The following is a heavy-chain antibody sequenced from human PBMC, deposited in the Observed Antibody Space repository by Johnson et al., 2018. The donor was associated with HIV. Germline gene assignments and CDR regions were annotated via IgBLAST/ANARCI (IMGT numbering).Heavy chain of an antibody. J-gene: IGHJ3*02. Sequence: QEQLVQSGGGVVQPGRSLRLSCAASGFTFSDYYMSWIRQAPGKGLEWVSYISSSGSPISYADYVKGRFTISRDNAKNSLYMQMNSLRDGDTAVYYCARANGRSSIGIWGQGTMVSDAS. V-gene: IGHV3-11*04. CDR2: ISSSGSPI. D-gene: IGHD3-10*01. CDR3: ARANGRSSIGI. CDR1: GFTFSDYY.